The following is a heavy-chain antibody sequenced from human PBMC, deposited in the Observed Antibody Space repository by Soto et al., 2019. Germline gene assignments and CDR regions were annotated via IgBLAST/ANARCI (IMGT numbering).Heavy chain of an antibody. J-gene: IGHJ4*02. Sequence: GGSLRLSCAASGFTFTNYAMSWVRQAPGKGLEWVSAISSSGGGTYYADSVKGRFSISRDNSKNTLYLQMNSLRAEDTAVYYCAKDALDSSGYDYWGQGTLVTVSS. V-gene: IGHV3-23*01. CDR3: AKDALDSSGYDY. CDR1: GFTFTNYA. D-gene: IGHD3-22*01. CDR2: ISSSGGGT.